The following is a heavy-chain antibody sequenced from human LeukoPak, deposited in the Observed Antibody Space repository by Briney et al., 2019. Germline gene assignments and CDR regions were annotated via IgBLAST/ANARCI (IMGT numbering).Heavy chain of an antibody. D-gene: IGHD2/OR15-2a*01. V-gene: IGHV1-8*01. Sequence: ASVKVSCKASGYTFTSYDINWVRQATGQGLEWMGWMNPNSGNTGYAQKFQGRVTMTRSTSISTAYMELSSLRSEDTAVYYCARSLSRIKLYNWFDPWGQGTLVTVSS. CDR2: MNPNSGNT. CDR3: ARSLSRIKLYNWFDP. CDR1: GYTFTSYD. J-gene: IGHJ5*02.